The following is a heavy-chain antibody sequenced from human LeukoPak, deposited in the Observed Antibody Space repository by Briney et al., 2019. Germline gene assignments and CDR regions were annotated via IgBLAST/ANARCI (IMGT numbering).Heavy chain of an antibody. CDR1: GFTFSSYV. CDR3: ARDRDTDWYFDS. V-gene: IGHV3-30*04. D-gene: IGHD2-2*02. J-gene: IGHJ4*02. Sequence: PGGSLRLSCAASGFTFSSYVMHWVRQAPGKGLEWVAIISYDGSNEYYADSVKGRFTISRDNSKNTLYLQMNSLRAADTAVYYCARDRDTDWYFDSWGQGTLVTVSS. CDR2: ISYDGSNE.